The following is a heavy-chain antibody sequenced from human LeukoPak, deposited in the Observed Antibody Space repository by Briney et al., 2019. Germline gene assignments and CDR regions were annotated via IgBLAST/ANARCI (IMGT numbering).Heavy chain of an antibody. Sequence: SVKVSCKASGGTVSSYAISWVRQAPGQGLEWMGGIIPFFGTANYGQKFQGRVTITAEESTSTALMKLSSLRSEDTAVYDCARDPSMAADLSDYYYYYTAVWGKGTTVTVSS. V-gene: IGHV1-69*13. CDR1: GGTVSSYA. J-gene: IGHJ6*03. CDR2: IIPFFGTA. D-gene: IGHD2-2*01. CDR3: ARDPSMAADLSDYYYYYTAV.